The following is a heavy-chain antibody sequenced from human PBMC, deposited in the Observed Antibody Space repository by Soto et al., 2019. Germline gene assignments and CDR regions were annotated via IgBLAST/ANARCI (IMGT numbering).Heavy chain of an antibody. CDR1: AFSFTNYE. Sequence: LGLSCAFSAFSFTNYEMNWVRQAPGKGLEWIAYIGLSGDTIYYADSVKGRFTISRDHAKNSLELQMNSLRADDTALYYCARESFSASPNFFDYWGRGTQVTVSS. V-gene: IGHV3-48*03. D-gene: IGHD3-16*01. J-gene: IGHJ4*02. CDR3: ARESFSASPNFFDY. CDR2: IGLSGDTI.